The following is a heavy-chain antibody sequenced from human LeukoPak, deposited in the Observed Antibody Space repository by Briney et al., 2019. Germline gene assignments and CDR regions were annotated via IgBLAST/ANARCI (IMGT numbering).Heavy chain of an antibody. J-gene: IGHJ4*02. D-gene: IGHD6-6*01. CDR1: GGSISSYY. V-gene: IGHV4-59*01. CDR3: ARHIAARPRSFDY. CDR2: IYYSGST. Sequence: SETLSLTCTVSGGSISSYYWSWIRQPPGKGLEWIGYIYYSGSTNYNPSLKSRVTISVDTSKNQFSLKLSSVTAADTAVYYCARHIAARPRSFDYWGQGTLVTVSS.